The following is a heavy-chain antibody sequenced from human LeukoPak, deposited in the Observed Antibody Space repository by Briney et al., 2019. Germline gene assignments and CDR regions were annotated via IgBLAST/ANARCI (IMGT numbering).Heavy chain of an antibody. CDR1: GYTFTSYD. D-gene: IGHD6-13*01. Sequence: ASVKVSCKASGYTFTSYDINWVRQATGQGLEWMGWMNPNSGNTGYAQKFQGRVTMTRNTSISTAYMELSSLRSEDTAVYYCARGLRRRAAAGRSVNYWGQGTLVTVSS. V-gene: IGHV1-8*01. CDR2: MNPNSGNT. J-gene: IGHJ4*02. CDR3: ARGLRRRAAAGRSVNY.